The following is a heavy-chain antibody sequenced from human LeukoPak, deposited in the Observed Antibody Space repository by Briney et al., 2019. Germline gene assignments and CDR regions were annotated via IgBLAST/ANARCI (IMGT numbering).Heavy chain of an antibody. D-gene: IGHD6-19*01. CDR3: ARGQQWLVFDY. J-gene: IGHJ4*02. CDR2: IIPIFGTA. Sequence: SVKVSCKASAGTFSSYAISWVRLAPAQGLEWMGGIIPIFGTANYAQKFQGRVTITADESTSTAYMELSSMRSEDTAVYYCARGQQWLVFDYWGQGTLVTVSS. CDR1: AGTFSSYA. V-gene: IGHV1-69*13.